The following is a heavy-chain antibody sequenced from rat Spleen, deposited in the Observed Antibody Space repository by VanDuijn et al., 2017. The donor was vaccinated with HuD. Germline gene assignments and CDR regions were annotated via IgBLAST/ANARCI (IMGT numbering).Heavy chain of an antibody. J-gene: IGHJ2*01. D-gene: IGHD1-2*01. CDR3: ARGDYSSPRGGY. V-gene: IGHV5S13*01. CDR1: GFTFSNYG. CDR2: ISTGGGNT. Sequence: EVHLVESGGGLVQPGRSLKLSCAASGFTFSNYGMAWVRQTPTKGLEWVASISTGGGNTYYRDSVKGRFTISRDNAKSSLYLQMDSLRSADTATYYCARGDYSSPRGGYWGQGVMVTVSS.